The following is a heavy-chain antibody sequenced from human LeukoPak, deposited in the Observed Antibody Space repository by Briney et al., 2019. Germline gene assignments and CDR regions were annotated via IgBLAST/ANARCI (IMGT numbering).Heavy chain of an antibody. V-gene: IGHV4-59*01. J-gene: IGHJ4*02. D-gene: IGHD2-2*01. Sequence: SETLSLTCTVSGGSISSYYWSWIRQPPGKGLEWIGYIYYSGSTNYNPSLKSRVTISVDTSKNQFSPKLSSVTAADTAVYYCARDCSSTSCYGTFDYWGQGTLVTVSS. CDR2: IYYSGST. CDR3: ARDCSSTSCYGTFDY. CDR1: GGSISSYY.